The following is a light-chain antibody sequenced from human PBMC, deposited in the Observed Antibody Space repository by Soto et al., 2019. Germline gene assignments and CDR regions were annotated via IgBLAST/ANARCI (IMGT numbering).Light chain of an antibody. Sequence: EIVMTQSPATLSVSPGERATLSCRASQSVGSSLAWYQQQPGQAPRLLIYDASNRATGIPARFSGSGSGTDFTLTISSLEPEDFAVDYCQQRSNWPTFGQGTKVDIK. CDR1: QSVGSS. CDR3: QQRSNWPT. V-gene: IGKV3-11*01. J-gene: IGKJ1*01. CDR2: DAS.